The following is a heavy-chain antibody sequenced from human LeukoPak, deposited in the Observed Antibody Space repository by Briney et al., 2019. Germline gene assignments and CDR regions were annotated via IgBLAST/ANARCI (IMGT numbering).Heavy chain of an antibody. D-gene: IGHD2-2*01. J-gene: IGHJ6*04. V-gene: IGHV4-31*03. CDR3: ARDEVVLAASGPFRGYYYYGMDV. CDR2: IYYSGST. Sequence: PSETLSLTCTVSGGSISSGGHYWSWIRQHPGKGLEWIGYIYYSGSTYYNPSLKSRVTISVDTSKNQFSLKLSSVTAADTAVYYCARDEVVLAASGPFRGYYYYGMDVWGKGTTVTVSS. CDR1: GGSISSGGHY.